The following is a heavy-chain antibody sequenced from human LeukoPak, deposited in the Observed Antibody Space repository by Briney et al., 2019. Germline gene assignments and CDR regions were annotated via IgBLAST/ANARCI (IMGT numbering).Heavy chain of an antibody. CDR3: AKNRGGTYKYYMDV. J-gene: IGHJ6*03. Sequence: PGGSLILSCAASGFTFNNYAMSWVHQAPGMGLEWLSYVSGSGGATYYAASVKGRFTISRDNSKNTVYLQMGSLRAEDTAVYYCAKNRGGTYKYYMDVWGNGTTVTVSS. CDR2: VSGSGGAT. D-gene: IGHD1-1*01. CDR1: GFTFNNYA. V-gene: IGHV3-23*01.